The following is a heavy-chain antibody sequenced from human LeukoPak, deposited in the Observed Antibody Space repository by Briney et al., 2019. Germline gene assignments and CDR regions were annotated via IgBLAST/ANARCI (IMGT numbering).Heavy chain of an antibody. Sequence: PSETLSLTCTVSGGSISSYYWGWIRQPPGKGLEWIGYIYYSGSTNYNPSLKSRVTIPVDTSKNQFSLKLSCVTAADTAVYYCARTRSGWRSIRPYYFDYWGQGTLVTVSS. J-gene: IGHJ4*02. CDR2: IYYSGST. D-gene: IGHD6-19*01. CDR3: ARTRSGWRSIRPYYFDY. V-gene: IGHV4-59*01. CDR1: GGSISSYY.